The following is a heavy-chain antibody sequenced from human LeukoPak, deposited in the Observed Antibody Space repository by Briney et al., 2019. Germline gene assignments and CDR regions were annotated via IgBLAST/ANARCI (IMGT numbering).Heavy chain of an antibody. CDR3: ARLDIVVVPVTQYYFDY. Sequence: PETLSLTCTVSGGSISNYYWSWIRQPPGKGLEWIGYIYYSGSTNYNPSLKSRVTISVDTSKNQFSLKLSSVTAADTAVYYCARLDIVVVPVTQYYFDYWGQGTLVTVSS. J-gene: IGHJ4*02. CDR2: IYYSGST. D-gene: IGHD2-2*03. CDR1: GGSISNYY. V-gene: IGHV4-59*08.